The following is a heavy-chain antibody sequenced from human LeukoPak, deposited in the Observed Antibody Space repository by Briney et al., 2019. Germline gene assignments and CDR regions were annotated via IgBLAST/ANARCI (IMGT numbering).Heavy chain of an antibody. CDR3: ARGVETQLELGY. V-gene: IGHV4-39*07. Sequence: SETLSLTCTVSGGSISSSSYYWGWNRQPPGKGLEWIGSIYYSGSTYYNPSLKSRVTISVDTSKNQFSLKLSSVTAADTAVYYCARGVETQLELGYWGQGTLVTVSS. D-gene: IGHD1-1*01. CDR1: GGSISSSSYY. J-gene: IGHJ4*02. CDR2: IYYSGST.